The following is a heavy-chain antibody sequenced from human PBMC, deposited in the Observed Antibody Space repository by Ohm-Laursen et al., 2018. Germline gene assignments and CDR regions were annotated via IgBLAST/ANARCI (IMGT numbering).Heavy chain of an antibody. V-gene: IGHV3-15*01. Sequence: GSLRLSCSASAFTFSNAWMTWVRQAPGKGLEWVGRIKSKPDGGTSDYAAPVKGRFTISRDDSKNTLYLQMNSLKSEDTGVYYCNYYYDSSGFYSDSSGYPGGVDYWGPGTLVTVSP. J-gene: IGHJ4*02. CDR3: NYYYDSSGFYSDSSGYPGGVDY. CDR1: AFTFSNAW. CDR2: IKSKPDGGTS. D-gene: IGHD3-22*01.